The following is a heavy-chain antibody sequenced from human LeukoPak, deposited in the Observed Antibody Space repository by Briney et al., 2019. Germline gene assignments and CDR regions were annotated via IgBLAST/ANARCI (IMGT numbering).Heavy chain of an antibody. CDR1: GGTFNSYA. J-gene: IGHJ4*02. Sequence: SVKVSCKASGGTFNSYAISWVRQAPGQGLEWMRGIIPIFGTANYAQKFQGRVTITADESTSTAYMELSSLRSEDTAVYYCARAKQDIVVVPAALWGQGTLVTVSS. CDR3: ARAKQDIVVVPAAL. D-gene: IGHD2-2*01. CDR2: IIPIFGTA. V-gene: IGHV1-69*01.